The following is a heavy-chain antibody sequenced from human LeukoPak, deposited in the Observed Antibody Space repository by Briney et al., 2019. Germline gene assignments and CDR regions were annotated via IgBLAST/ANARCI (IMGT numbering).Heavy chain of an antibody. CDR3: AIDAVLGSDP. V-gene: IGHV4-39*07. Sequence: SETLSLTCTVSGGSISSSSYYWGWIRQPPGKGLEWIGSIYYSGSTYYNPSLKSRVTISVDTSKNQFSLKLSSVTAADTAVYYCAIDAVLGSDPWGQGTLVTVSS. D-gene: IGHD3-16*01. CDR1: GGSISSSSYY. CDR2: IYYSGST. J-gene: IGHJ5*02.